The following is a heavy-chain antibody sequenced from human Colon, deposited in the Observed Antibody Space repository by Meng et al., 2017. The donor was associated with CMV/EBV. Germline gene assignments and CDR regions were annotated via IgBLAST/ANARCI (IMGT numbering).Heavy chain of an antibody. Sequence: GESLKISCAASGFTFRNYAMSWVRQAPGKGLEWVSTISGSGGTRDYADSVKGRFTMSRDNSENTVYLQMNSLRDEDTAVYFCAKDEGWDSSGDLHFYFDHWGQGSLVTVSS. D-gene: IGHD3-22*01. V-gene: IGHV3-23*01. CDR3: AKDEGWDSSGDLHFYFDH. CDR2: ISGSGGTR. J-gene: IGHJ4*02. CDR1: GFTFRNYA.